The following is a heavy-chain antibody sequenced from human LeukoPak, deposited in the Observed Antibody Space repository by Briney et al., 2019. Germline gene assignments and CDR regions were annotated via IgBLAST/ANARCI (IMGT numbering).Heavy chain of an antibody. Sequence: GESLKISCEGSAYSFSNYWIGWVRQMPGKGLEWMGIIYPGDYETRYSPSFQGLATLSVDKSISTAYLQWSSLKASDTAMYYCAIPPGYCGNDCSFDHWGQGTLVTVSS. J-gene: IGHJ4*02. D-gene: IGHD2-21*02. CDR3: AIPPGYCGNDCSFDH. CDR1: AYSFSNYW. V-gene: IGHV5-51*01. CDR2: IYPGDYET.